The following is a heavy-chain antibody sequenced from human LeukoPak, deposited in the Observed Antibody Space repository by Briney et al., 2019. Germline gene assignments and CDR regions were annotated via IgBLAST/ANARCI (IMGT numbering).Heavy chain of an antibody. D-gene: IGHD3-3*01. Sequence: GGSLRLSCAASGFTFSSYSMNWVRQAPGKGLEWVSYISSSSSTIYYADSVKGRFTISRDNAKNSLYLQVNSLRAEDTAVYYCAREPGYDFWSGYPSFFDYWGQGTLVTVSS. CDR2: ISSSSSTI. V-gene: IGHV3-48*01. CDR3: AREPGYDFWSGYPSFFDY. J-gene: IGHJ4*02. CDR1: GFTFSSYS.